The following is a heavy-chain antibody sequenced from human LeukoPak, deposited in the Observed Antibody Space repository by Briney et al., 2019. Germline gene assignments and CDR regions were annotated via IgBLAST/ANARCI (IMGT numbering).Heavy chain of an antibody. CDR3: ARDGSDSSSWYYFDY. V-gene: IGHV4-61*02. J-gene: IGHJ4*02. D-gene: IGHD6-13*01. CDR1: GGSISSATYY. CDR2: IYGSGST. Sequence: ASETLSLTCTVSGGSISSATYYWSWIRQPAGKGLEWIGRIYGSGSTNYNPSLKSRVTISVDTSKNQFSLKLSSVTAADTAVYYCARDGSDSSSWYYFDYWGQGTLATVSS.